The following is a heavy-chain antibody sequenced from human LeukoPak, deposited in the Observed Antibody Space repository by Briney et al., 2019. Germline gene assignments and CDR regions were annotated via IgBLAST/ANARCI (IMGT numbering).Heavy chain of an antibody. V-gene: IGHV4-34*01. D-gene: IGHD3-9*01. CDR2: INHSGST. J-gene: IGHJ4*02. CDR3: ARASDWSVDC. Sequence: SETLSLTCAVYGGSFSGYYWSWIRQPPGKGLEWIGEINHSGSTNYNPSLKSRVTISVDTSKNQFSLKLSSATAADTAVYYCARASDWSVDCWGQGTLVTVSS. CDR1: GGSFSGYY.